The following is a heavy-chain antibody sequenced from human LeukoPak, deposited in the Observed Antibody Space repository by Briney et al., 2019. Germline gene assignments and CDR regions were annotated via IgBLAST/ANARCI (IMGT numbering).Heavy chain of an antibody. CDR2: IYTSGCT. D-gene: IGHD2-2*01. Sequence: SETLSLTCTVSGGSISSYYWSWIRQPAGKGLEWIGRIYTSGCTNYNPSLKSRVTMSVDTSKNQFSLKLSSVTAADTAVYYCARANCSSTSCYGGYYYMDVWGKGTTVTISS. CDR3: ARANCSSTSCYGGYYYMDV. J-gene: IGHJ6*03. V-gene: IGHV4-4*07. CDR1: GGSISSYY.